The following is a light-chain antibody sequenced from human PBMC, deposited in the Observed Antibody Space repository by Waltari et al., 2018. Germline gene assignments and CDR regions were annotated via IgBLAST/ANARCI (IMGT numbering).Light chain of an antibody. V-gene: IGLV2-23*01. Sequence: QSALTQPASVSGSPGQSITISCTGTSSDVGGYNLVSWYQQHPGKAPKFIIYEGSKRPSGVSTRVSGSKSGNTASLTISGLQAEDESNYYCCSYAGSRTFVFGTGTKVTVL. CDR3: CSYAGSRTFV. J-gene: IGLJ1*01. CDR1: SSDVGGYNL. CDR2: EGS.